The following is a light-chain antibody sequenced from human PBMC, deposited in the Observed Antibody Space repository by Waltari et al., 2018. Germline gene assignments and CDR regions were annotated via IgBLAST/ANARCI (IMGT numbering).Light chain of an antibody. CDR3: QQSYSTLALT. J-gene: IGKJ4*01. Sequence: DIQLTQSPSFLSASVGDRVTITCRASQGISSYLAWYQQKPGEAPKLLISAASTLQSGVPSRFSGSGSGTEFTLTISSLQPEDFASYYCQQSYSTLALTFGGGTKVE. CDR2: AAS. CDR1: QGISSY. V-gene: IGKV1-9*01.